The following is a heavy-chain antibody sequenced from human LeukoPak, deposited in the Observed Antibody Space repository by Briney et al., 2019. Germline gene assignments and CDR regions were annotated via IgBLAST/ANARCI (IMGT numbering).Heavy chain of an antibody. V-gene: IGHV3-30-3*01. Sequence: GGSLRLSCAASGFTFSSYAMHWVCQAPGKGLEWVAVISYDGSNKYYADSVKGRFTISRDNSKNTLYLQMNSLRAEDTAVYYCARDHAIVVVPAAPSGAFDIWGQGTMVTVSS. CDR2: ISYDGSNK. J-gene: IGHJ3*02. CDR1: GFTFSSYA. CDR3: ARDHAIVVVPAAPSGAFDI. D-gene: IGHD2-2*01.